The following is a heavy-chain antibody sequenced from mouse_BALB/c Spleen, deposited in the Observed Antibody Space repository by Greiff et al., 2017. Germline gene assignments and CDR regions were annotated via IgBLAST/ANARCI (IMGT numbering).Heavy chain of an antibody. Sequence: VQLQQSGAELVRSGASVKLSCTASGFNIKDTYMHWVKQRPEQGLEWIGRIDPANGNTKYDPKFQGKATITADTSSNTAYLQLSSLTSEDTAVYYCARGTYGNYDWGQGTTLTVSP. CDR2: IDPANGNT. D-gene: IGHD2-1*01. CDR1: GFNIKDTY. CDR3: ARGTYGNYD. J-gene: IGHJ2*01. V-gene: IGHV14-3*02.